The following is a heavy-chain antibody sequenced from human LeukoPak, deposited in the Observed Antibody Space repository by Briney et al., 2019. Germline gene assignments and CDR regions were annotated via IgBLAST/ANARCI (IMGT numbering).Heavy chain of an antibody. Sequence: ASVKVSCKASGYTFTTLDINWVRQATGQGLEWMGWINPNSGNTGYAQKFQGRVTITRNTSISTAYMELSSLRSEDTAVYYCARGLNLCSSTSCYPYYYYYMDVWGKGTTVTVSS. CDR1: GYTFTTLD. J-gene: IGHJ6*03. V-gene: IGHV1-8*03. CDR3: ARGLNLCSSTSCYPYYYYYMDV. CDR2: INPNSGNT. D-gene: IGHD2-2*01.